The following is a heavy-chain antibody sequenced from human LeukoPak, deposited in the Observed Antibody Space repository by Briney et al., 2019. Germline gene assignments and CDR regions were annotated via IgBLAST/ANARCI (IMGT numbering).Heavy chain of an antibody. CDR1: GGSVSSGSYY. CDR3: ARDYSSGYYYPAGALDI. CDR2: IYYSGST. V-gene: IGHV4-61*01. D-gene: IGHD3-22*01. Sequence: SETLSLTCTVSGGSVSSGSYYWSWIRQPPGKGREWIGYIYYSGSTYYNPSLKSRVTISVDTSKNQFSLKLSSVTAADTAVYYCARDYSSGYYYPAGALDIWGQGTMVTVSS. J-gene: IGHJ3*02.